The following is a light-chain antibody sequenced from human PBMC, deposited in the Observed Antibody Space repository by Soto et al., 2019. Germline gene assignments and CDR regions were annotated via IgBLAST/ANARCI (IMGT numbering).Light chain of an antibody. J-gene: IGLJ2*01. CDR3: AAWDDSLNGLVV. CDR2: SNY. CDR1: SSNIGSGT. Sequence: QLVLTQPPSASGTPGQSVTISCSGSSSNIGSGTVNWYQQLPGTAPKLLIYSNYQRPSGVPDRFSGSKSGTSASLAISGLQSEDEADYYCAAWDDSLNGLVVFGGGTQLTVL. V-gene: IGLV1-44*01.